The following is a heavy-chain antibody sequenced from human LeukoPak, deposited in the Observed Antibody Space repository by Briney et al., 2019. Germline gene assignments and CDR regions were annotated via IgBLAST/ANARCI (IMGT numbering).Heavy chain of an antibody. CDR3: AKDRGNYEGLYDY. D-gene: IGHD1-7*01. Sequence: GGSLRLSCAASGFTFNIYAMSWVRQAPGKGLEWVSSISGNGASTYYADSVKGRFTISRDNSKNTLYLHMNSLRAEDTAVYYCAKDRGNYEGLYDYWGQGTLVTVSS. CDR2: ISGNGAST. CDR1: GFTFNIYA. V-gene: IGHV3-23*01. J-gene: IGHJ4*02.